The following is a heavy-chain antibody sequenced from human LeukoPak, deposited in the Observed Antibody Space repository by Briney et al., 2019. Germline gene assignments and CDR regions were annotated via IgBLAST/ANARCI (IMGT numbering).Heavy chain of an antibody. Sequence: PGRSLRLSCVASGFTFDHYGMHWVRQAPGKGLEWVSVIWRGGSSQYYADSVKGRFTISWDNSRDTQDLQMDSLSAEDTDVYSCAKDAQRGYDYSNSLESWGQGTLVTVSS. D-gene: IGHD4-11*01. CDR3: AKDAQRGYDYSNSLES. CDR2: IWRGGSSQ. CDR1: GFTFDHYG. V-gene: IGHV3-33*06. J-gene: IGHJ5*01.